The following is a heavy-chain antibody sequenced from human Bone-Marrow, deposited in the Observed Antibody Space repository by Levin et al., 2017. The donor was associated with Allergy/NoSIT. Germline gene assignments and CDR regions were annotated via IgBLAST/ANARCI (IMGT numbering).Heavy chain of an antibody. CDR2: LNSGGNT. V-gene: IGHV3-53*01. D-gene: IGHD3-3*01. CDR3: AGGHRDVGVITYH. CDR1: GFGVNVNY. J-gene: IGHJ5*02. Sequence: AGESLKISCAASGFGVNVNYVTWVRQAPGKGLVWVSVLNSGGNTYYADSVKGRFTISRDNSKNTVFLQMDSLRADDTAVYYCAGGHRDVGVITYHWGQGTLVTVSS.